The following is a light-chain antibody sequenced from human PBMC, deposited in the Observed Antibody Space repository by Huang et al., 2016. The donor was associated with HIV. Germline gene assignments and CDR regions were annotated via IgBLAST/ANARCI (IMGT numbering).Light chain of an antibody. CDR2: GAS. Sequence: VMTQSPAPLSASPGARVTLSCRACQGVRTNLAWYQQKPGQAPTLLMFGASTRATGTPPRFSGSGSGTDFTLTITSLQSSDSAIYYCQQYNDWPPLTFGGGTKVEI. CDR3: QQYNDWPPLT. V-gene: IGKV3D-15*01. J-gene: IGKJ4*01. CDR1: QGVRTN.